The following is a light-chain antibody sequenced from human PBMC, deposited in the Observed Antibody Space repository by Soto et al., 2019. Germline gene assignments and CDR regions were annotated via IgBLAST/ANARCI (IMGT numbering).Light chain of an antibody. CDR3: QSYDSTLSARYV. V-gene: IGLV1-40*01. CDR1: SSNIGANYD. CDR2: GNN. Sequence: QSVLTQPPSVSGAPGQRVTISCTGSSSNIGANYDVHWYQHRPGTAHKLLIFGNNNRPSGVPDRFSGSKSGTSASLAITGLQAENEGDYYCQSYDSTLSARYVFGTGTKLT. J-gene: IGLJ1*01.